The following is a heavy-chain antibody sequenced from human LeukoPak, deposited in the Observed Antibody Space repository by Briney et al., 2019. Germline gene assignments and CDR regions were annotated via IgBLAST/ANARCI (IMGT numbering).Heavy chain of an antibody. V-gene: IGHV4-34*01. J-gene: IGHJ6*02. CDR2: GSDVGGT. D-gene: IGHD3-9*01. CDR1: GASLNGHY. Sequence: SETLSLTCAVYGASLNGHYWSWIRQPPGKGLEWIWEGSDVGGTKNNPSLKSRVTMSVDTSKNQFSLKLTSVTAADTAVYYCTRDLMDYDVSTGLHQYYMDVWGQGTTVTVSS. CDR3: TRDLMDYDVSTGLHQYYMDV.